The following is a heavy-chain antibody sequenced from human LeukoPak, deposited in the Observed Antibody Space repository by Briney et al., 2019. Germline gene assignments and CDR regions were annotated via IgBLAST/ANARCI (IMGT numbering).Heavy chain of an antibody. CDR2: IWYDGSNK. Sequence: GGSLRLSCAASGFTFSSYGMQWIRQAPGKGLEWVAVIWYDGSNKYYADSVKGRSTISRDNSKNTLYLQMNSLRAEDTAVSYCAKELDGYNSGFDYWGQGTLVTVSS. CDR1: GFTFSSYG. CDR3: AKELDGYNSGFDY. J-gene: IGHJ4*02. V-gene: IGHV3-33*06. D-gene: IGHD5-24*01.